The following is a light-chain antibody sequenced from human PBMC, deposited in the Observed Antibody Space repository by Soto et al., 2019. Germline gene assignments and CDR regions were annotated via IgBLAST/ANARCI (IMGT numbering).Light chain of an antibody. V-gene: IGKV3-11*01. CDR1: QSVKTF. J-gene: IGKJ5*01. CDR2: DAS. Sequence: EIVLTQSPGTLSLSPGQRATLSCRASQSVKTFLVWYQHRPGQAPRVLIYDASHRASGIPARFSGSESGTDFTLTISSLEPEDAALYYCQQRSNWPPITFGQGTRLEIK. CDR3: QQRSNWPPIT.